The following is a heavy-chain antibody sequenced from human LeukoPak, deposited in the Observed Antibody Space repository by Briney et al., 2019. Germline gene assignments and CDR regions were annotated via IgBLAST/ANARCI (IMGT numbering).Heavy chain of an antibody. CDR2: ISNDGFNE. D-gene: IGHD2/OR15-2a*01. Sequence: GRSLRLSCAGYGFTFSSFGMHWVRQAPGKGLEWVAVISNDGFNEKYADSVKGRFTISRDNSKNTLYLQMNSLSAEDTAVYYCAKGVWLTENCPIDYWGQGTMVTVSS. CDR1: GFTFSSFG. V-gene: IGHV3-30*18. J-gene: IGHJ4*02. CDR3: AKGVWLTENCPIDY.